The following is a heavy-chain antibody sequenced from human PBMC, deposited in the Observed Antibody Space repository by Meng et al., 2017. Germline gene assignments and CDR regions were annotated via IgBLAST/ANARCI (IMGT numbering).Heavy chain of an antibody. D-gene: IGHD3-22*01. CDR3: ARDPHYYDSRGEFDP. CDR2: IIPILGIA. V-gene: IGHV1-69*08. Sequence: QVQLVASGAEVKKPGSSVKVSCKVSGATSSSYTISWVRQAPGQGLEWMGRIIPILGIANYAQKFQGRVTITADKSTSTAYMELSSLRSEDTAVYYCARDPHYYDSRGEFDPWGQGTLVTVSS. CDR1: GATSSSYT. J-gene: IGHJ5*02.